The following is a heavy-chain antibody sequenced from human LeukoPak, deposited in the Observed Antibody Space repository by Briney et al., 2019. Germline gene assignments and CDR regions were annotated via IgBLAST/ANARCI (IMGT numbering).Heavy chain of an antibody. CDR2: ISGSGDST. D-gene: IGHD3-10*01. Sequence: GGSLRLSCAASGFTFSSNSMTWVRRTPGKGLEWVSGISGSGDSTFYADSVKGRFTISRDNSRNTLYLQMSSLRPEDTAVYYCTKWSGFGDDWGQGTLVTVSS. CDR3: TKWSGFGDD. V-gene: IGHV3-23*01. J-gene: IGHJ4*02. CDR1: GFTFSSNS.